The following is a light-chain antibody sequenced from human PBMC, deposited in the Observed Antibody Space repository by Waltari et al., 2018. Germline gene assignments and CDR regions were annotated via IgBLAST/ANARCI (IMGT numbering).Light chain of an antibody. CDR3: SSFTSSTTGI. CDR2: DVN. CDR1: SSDSGGYEY. J-gene: IGLJ2*01. Sequence: SALTQPDSVPGSPGQSITISCSGISSDSGGYEYVPWYQQHPGKAPKVIIYDVNNRPSGVSNRFSGSKSGSSASLTISGLQAEDEADYYCSSFTSSTTGIFGGGTKVTVL. V-gene: IGLV2-14*03.